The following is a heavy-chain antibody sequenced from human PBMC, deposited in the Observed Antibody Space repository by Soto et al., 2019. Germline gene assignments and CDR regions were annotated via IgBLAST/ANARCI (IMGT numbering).Heavy chain of an antibody. V-gene: IGHV4-39*01. D-gene: IGHD2-21*02. CDR2: IYYSGST. Sequence: SETLSLTCTVSGGSISSSSYYWGWIRQPPGKGLEWIGSIYYSGSTYYNPSLKSRVTISVDTSKNQFSLKLSSVTAADTAVYYCAHCGGDCYSEYYFDYWGQGTLVTVS. CDR1: GGSISSSSYY. CDR3: AHCGGDCYSEYYFDY. J-gene: IGHJ4*02.